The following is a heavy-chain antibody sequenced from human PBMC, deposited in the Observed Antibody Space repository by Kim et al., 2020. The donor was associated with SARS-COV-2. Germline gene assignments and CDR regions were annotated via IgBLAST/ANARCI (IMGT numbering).Heavy chain of an antibody. V-gene: IGHV3-33*01. CDR3: ARKDTARAFDV. J-gene: IGHJ3*01. Sequence: YYADSVKGRFTISRDNSNDTLFLQMNSLRAEDTAVYYCARKDTARAFDVWGQGTMVIVSS. D-gene: IGHD5-18*01.